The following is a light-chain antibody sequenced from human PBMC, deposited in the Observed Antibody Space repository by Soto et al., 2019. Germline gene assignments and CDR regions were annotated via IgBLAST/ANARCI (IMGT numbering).Light chain of an antibody. CDR1: SSDVGYYNL. Sequence: QSVLTQPASVSGSPGQAITISCTGTSSDVGYYNLVSWYQQHPGKAPKLMIYEVSKRPSGFSNRFSGSKSGNTASLTISGLQAEDEADYYCCSYAGSITHYVFGTGTKVTVL. CDR2: EVS. V-gene: IGLV2-23*02. J-gene: IGLJ1*01. CDR3: CSYAGSITHYV.